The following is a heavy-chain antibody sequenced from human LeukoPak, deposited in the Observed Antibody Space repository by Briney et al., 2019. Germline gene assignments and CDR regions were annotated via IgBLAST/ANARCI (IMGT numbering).Heavy chain of an antibody. V-gene: IGHV3-23*01. D-gene: IGHD1-26*01. Sequence: PGGSLRLSCAASGFTFSSYAMSWVRQAPGKGLEWVSGISGSGGSTYYADSVKGRSTLSRDNSKNTLYLQMNSLRAEDTAVYYCAKDPSGSGAYRFDYWGQGTLVTVSS. CDR2: ISGSGGST. J-gene: IGHJ4*02. CDR3: AKDPSGSGAYRFDY. CDR1: GFTFSSYA.